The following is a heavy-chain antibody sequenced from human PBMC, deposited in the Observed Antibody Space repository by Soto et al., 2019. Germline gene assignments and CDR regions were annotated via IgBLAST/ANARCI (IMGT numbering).Heavy chain of an antibody. CDR1: GFTFSSYS. CDR3: ARDHGLSSYAFDI. D-gene: IGHD2-15*01. Sequence: EVQLVESGGGLVKPGGSLRLSCAASGFTFSSYSMNWVRQAPGKGLEWVSSISSSSSYIYYADSVKGRFTISRDNAKNSLYLQMNSLRADVTAVYYCARDHGLSSYAFDIWGQGTMVTLSS. J-gene: IGHJ3*02. V-gene: IGHV3-21*01. CDR2: ISSSSSYI.